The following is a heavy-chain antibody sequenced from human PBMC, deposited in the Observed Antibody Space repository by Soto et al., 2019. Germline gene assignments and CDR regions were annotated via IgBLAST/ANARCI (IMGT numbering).Heavy chain of an antibody. Sequence: GGSLRLSCAASGFTFSSYAMSWVRQAPGKGLEWVSAISGSGGSTYYADSVKGRFTISRDNSKNTLYLQMNSLRAEDTAVYYCAKAVGYSGYDPRYYFDYWGQGTLVTVSS. CDR3: AKAVGYSGYDPRYYFDY. V-gene: IGHV3-23*01. J-gene: IGHJ4*02. CDR2: ISGSGGST. D-gene: IGHD5-12*01. CDR1: GFTFSSYA.